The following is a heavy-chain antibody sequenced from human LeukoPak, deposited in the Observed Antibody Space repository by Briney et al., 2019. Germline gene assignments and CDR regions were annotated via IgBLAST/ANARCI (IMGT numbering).Heavy chain of an antibody. D-gene: IGHD3-9*01. CDR3: ARMWVLAGYYVDY. CDR1: GYTFTSYG. CDR2: ISAYTGNT. J-gene: IGHJ4*02. Sequence: ASVKVSCKXSGYTFTSYGINWVRQAPGQGLERMGWISAYTGNTNYAQKLQDRVTMTTDTSTSTAYMELRSLRSDDTALYYCARMWVLAGYYVDYWGQGTLVTVSS. V-gene: IGHV1-18*01.